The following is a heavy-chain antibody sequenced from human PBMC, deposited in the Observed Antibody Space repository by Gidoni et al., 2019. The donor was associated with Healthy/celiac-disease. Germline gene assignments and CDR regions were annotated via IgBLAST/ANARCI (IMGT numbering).Heavy chain of an antibody. V-gene: IGHV1-46*01. CDR1: GYTFTSYY. Sequence: QVQLVQSGAEVKKPGASVKVSCKASGYTFTSYYMHWVRQAPGQGLEWMGIINPSGGSTSYAQKFQGRVTMTRDTSTSTVYMELSSLRSEDTAVYYCARVSVDLDGYNLAALDYWGQGTLVTVSS. J-gene: IGHJ4*02. CDR3: ARVSVDLDGYNLAALDY. CDR2: INPSGGST. D-gene: IGHD5-12*01.